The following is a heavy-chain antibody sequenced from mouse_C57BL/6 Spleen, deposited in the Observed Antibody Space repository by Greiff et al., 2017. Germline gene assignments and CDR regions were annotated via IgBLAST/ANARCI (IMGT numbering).Heavy chain of an antibody. D-gene: IGHD1-1*01. V-gene: IGHV1-80*01. J-gene: IGHJ2*02. CDR2: FYPGDGDT. CDR1: GYAFSSYW. CDR3: ARLLREYYFDY. Sequence: VQLQQSGAELVKPGASVKISCKASGYAFSSYWMNWVKQRPGKGLEWIGQFYPGDGDTNYNGKFKGKATLTADKSSSTAYMQLSSLASEDSAVYFCARLLREYYFDYWGQGTSLTVSS.